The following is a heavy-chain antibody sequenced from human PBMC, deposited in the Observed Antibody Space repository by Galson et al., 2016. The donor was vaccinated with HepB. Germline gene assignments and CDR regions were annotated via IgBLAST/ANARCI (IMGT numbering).Heavy chain of an antibody. CDR3: ARHRVDGYYNLNWFDP. CDR1: DDSITSTYYE. J-gene: IGHJ5*02. Sequence: SETLSLTCNVSDDSITSTYYEWGWLRQPPGMGLEWIGSVSHSGTSNYNPTLQSRVDMSVDASRDQFSLNLRSVTAADTAVYFCARHRVDGYYNLNWFDPWGPGILVIVSS. CDR2: VSHSGTS. V-gene: IGHV4-39*01. D-gene: IGHD5-18*01.